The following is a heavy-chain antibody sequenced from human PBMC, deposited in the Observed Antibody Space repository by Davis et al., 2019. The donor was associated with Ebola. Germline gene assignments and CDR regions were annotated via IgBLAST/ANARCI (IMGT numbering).Heavy chain of an antibody. D-gene: IGHD7-27*01. CDR1: GFTFSSYA. J-gene: IGHJ2*01. Sequence: GESLKISCAASGFTFSSYAMSWVRQAPGKGLEWVSAISGSGGSTYYADSVKGRFTISRDNSKNTLYLQMNSLRAEDTAVYYCAKVSFNWVRRYFDLWGRGTLVTVSS. CDR3: AKVSFNWVRRYFDL. CDR2: ISGSGGST. V-gene: IGHV3-23*01.